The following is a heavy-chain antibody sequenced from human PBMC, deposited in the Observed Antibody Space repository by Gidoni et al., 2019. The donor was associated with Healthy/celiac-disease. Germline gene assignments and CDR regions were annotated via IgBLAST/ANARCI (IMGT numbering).Heavy chain of an antibody. J-gene: IGHJ4*02. V-gene: IGHV3-48*01. D-gene: IGHD3-3*01. Sequence: EVQLVESGGGLVQPGGSLRLSCAASGFTFSSYSMNWVRQATGKGLEWVSYISSSSSTIYYADSVKGRFTISRDNAKNSLYLQMNSLRAEDTAVYYCARGGGGGGYDFWSGYYNSGPPHFDYWGQGTLVTVSS. CDR1: GFTFSSYS. CDR2: ISSSSSTI. CDR3: ARGGGGGGYDFWSGYYNSGPPHFDY.